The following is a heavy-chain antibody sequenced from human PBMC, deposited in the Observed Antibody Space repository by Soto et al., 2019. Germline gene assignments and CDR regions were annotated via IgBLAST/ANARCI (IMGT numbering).Heavy chain of an antibody. V-gene: IGHV4-31*03. D-gene: IGHD6-6*01. CDR3: ARGAREYSSSSGSRYYFDY. CDR2: IYYSGST. CDR1: GGSISSGGYY. J-gene: IGHJ4*02. Sequence: PSETLSLTCTVSGGSISSGGYYWSWIRQHPGKGLEWIGYIYYSGSTYYNPSLKSRVTISVDTSKNQFSLKLSSVTAADTAVYYCARGAREYSSSSGSRYYFDYWGQGTLVTVSS.